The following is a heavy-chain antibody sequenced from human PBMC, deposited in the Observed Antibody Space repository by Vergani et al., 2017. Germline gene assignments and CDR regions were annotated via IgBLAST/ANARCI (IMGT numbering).Heavy chain of an antibody. CDR3: ARDYYDYVWGSYREGYFDY. Sequence: QVQLVQSGAEVKKPGASVKVSCKASGYTFTGYYMHWVRQAPGQGLEWMGWINPNSGGTNYAQKFQGRVTMTRDTSISTAYMELSRLRSDDTAVHYCARDYYDYVWGSYREGYFDYWGQGTLVTVSS. CDR1: GYTFTGYY. J-gene: IGHJ4*02. CDR2: INPNSGGT. V-gene: IGHV1-2*02. D-gene: IGHD3-16*02.